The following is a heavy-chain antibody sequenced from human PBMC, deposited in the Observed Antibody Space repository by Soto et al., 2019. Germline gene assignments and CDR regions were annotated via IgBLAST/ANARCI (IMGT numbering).Heavy chain of an antibody. CDR3: AQGRGGSGSLTPRVEF. CDR1: GFTFNNYA. D-gene: IGHD3-10*01. J-gene: IGHJ4*02. CDR2: ISGGGDTA. Sequence: EVQLLESGGGLVQPGGSLRLSCAASGFTFNNYAMTWVRQAPGKGLEWVSAISGGGDTASYADSVKGRFTVSRDRSKNTLYLRMSSLRADDAAVYYWAQGRGGSGSLTPRVEFWGKGRLVSVSS. V-gene: IGHV3-23*01.